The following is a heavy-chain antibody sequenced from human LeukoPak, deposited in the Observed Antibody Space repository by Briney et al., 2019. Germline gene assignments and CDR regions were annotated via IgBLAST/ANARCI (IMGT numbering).Heavy chain of an antibody. CDR2: LSNTGIAT. CDR1: GFTFSSYA. CDR3: AKVPYSDYGSGRPPFMDV. Sequence: GGSLRLSCAASGFTFSSYAMSWVRQAPGKGLEWVSTLSNTGIATYYADSVKGRFTISRDNYENTLFLQMNYLRAEDTATYYCAKVPYSDYGSGRPPFMDVWGQGTTVAVSS. J-gene: IGHJ6*02. V-gene: IGHV3-23*01. D-gene: IGHD3-10*01.